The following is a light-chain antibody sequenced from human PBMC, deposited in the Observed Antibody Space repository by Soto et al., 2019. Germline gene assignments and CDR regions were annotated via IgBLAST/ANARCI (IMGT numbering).Light chain of an antibody. CDR1: QSVSSDY. CDR2: RAS. J-gene: IGKJ4*01. Sequence: EMVLTQSPGTLSLSPGERATLSCRASQSVSSDYLAWYQQKPGQTPKVLIYRASSRATGIPDRFSGSGSGTDFTLTISRLEPEDFAVYYCQQYGSSPLTFGGGTTVEIK. CDR3: QQYGSSPLT. V-gene: IGKV3-20*01.